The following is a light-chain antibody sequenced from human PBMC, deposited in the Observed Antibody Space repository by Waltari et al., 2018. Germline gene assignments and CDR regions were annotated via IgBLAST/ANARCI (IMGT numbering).Light chain of an antibody. J-gene: IGLJ2*01. CDR1: VLPKQF. CDR3: QSTDFSGTQLV. V-gene: IGLV3-25*03. Sequence: YELTQAPSLSVSPGQAARITCSGDVLPKQFAHWYQQKPGQAPLWVIDKDSGRPAGVPGRFSGSSSGTTVTLTINGARPEDEADYFCQSTDFSGTQLVFGGGTKLTVL. CDR2: KDS.